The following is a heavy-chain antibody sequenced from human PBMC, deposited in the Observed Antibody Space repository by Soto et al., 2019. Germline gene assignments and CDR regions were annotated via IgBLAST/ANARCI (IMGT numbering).Heavy chain of an antibody. CDR3: ARRMGSRYCSGSDCYVANWFDT. J-gene: IGHJ5*02. Sequence: QVQLVESGGGVVQPGRSLTLSCVASGFTFTSHGIHWVRQAPGKGLVWVAVIWYDGSNRQYADSVKGRFTISRDNSKDTLSLQMNSLRVAVTAVYYCARRMGSRYCSGSDCYVANWFDTWGQGTLVTVSS. V-gene: IGHV3-33*01. CDR2: IWYDGSNR. D-gene: IGHD2-15*01. CDR1: GFTFTSHG.